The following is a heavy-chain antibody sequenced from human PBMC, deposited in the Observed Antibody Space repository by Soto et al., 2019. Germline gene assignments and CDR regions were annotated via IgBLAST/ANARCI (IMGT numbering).Heavy chain of an antibody. D-gene: IGHD3-10*01. V-gene: IGHV1-24*01. CDR2: FDPEDGET. CDR1: GYTLTELS. Sequence: GASVKVSCKVSGYTLTELSMHWVRQAPGKGLEWMGGFDPEDGETIYAQKFQGRVTMTGDTSTDTAYMELSSLRSEDTAVYYCATDITMVRGVFIGWGQGTLVTVSS. J-gene: IGHJ4*02. CDR3: ATDITMVRGVFIG.